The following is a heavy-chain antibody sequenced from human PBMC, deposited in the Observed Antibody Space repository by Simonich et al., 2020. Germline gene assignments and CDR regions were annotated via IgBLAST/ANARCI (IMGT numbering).Heavy chain of an antibody. CDR2: KGYDGSNK. V-gene: IGHV3-33*01. J-gene: IGHJ4*02. D-gene: IGHD6-13*01. CDR1: GFTFSGYG. CDR3: ARERAAAGEAFDY. Sequence: QVQLVESGGGVVQPGRSLRLSCAASGFTFSGYGMHWVRQAPGKGLEWVAVKGYDGSNKYYADSVKGRFTISRDNSKNTLYLQMNSLRAEDTAVYYCARERAAAGEAFDYWGQGTLVTVSS.